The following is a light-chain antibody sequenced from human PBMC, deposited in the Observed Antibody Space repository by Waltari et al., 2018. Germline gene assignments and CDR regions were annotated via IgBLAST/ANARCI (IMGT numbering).Light chain of an antibody. Sequence: QSALTQPASVSGSPGQSITISSTGTSSAVGGYNYVSWYQQHPGKAPKLMIFDVTKRPSGVSNRFSGSKSGNTASLTISGLQAEDEADYYCSSYTSTSTFVFGTGTNVTVL. J-gene: IGLJ1*01. CDR3: SSYTSTSTFV. CDR1: SSAVGGYNY. CDR2: DVT. V-gene: IGLV2-14*01.